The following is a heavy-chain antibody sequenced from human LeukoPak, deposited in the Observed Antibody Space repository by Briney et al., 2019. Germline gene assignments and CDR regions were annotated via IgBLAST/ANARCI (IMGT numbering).Heavy chain of an antibody. Sequence: SETLSLTCAVYGGSFSGYYWSWIRQPPGKGLEWIGEINHSGSTNYNPSLKSRVTISVDTSKNQFSLKPSSVTAADTAVYYCARGRVAYSSGWYAERFDYWGQGTLVTVSS. D-gene: IGHD6-19*01. CDR3: ARGRVAYSSGWYAERFDY. V-gene: IGHV4-34*01. CDR2: INHSGST. J-gene: IGHJ4*02. CDR1: GGSFSGYY.